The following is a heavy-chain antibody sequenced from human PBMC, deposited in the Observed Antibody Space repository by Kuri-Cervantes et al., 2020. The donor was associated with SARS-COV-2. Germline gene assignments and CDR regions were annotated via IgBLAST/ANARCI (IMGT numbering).Heavy chain of an antibody. J-gene: IGHJ4*02. CDR2: INPSGGGT. CDR3: ARGVSHITAAGLYYFDY. CDR1: AYTFTSYY. Sequence: ASVKVSCRVSAYTFTSYYMHWVRQAPGQGLEWMGIINPSGGGTSYAQKFQGRVTMTRDTSTSTVYMELSSLRSEDTAEYYCARGVSHITAAGLYYFDYWGQGTLVTVSS. V-gene: IGHV1-46*01. D-gene: IGHD6-13*01.